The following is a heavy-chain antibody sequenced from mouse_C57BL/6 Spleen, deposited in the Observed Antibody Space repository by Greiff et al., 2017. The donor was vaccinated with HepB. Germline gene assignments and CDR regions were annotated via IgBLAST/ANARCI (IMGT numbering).Heavy chain of an antibody. J-gene: IGHJ1*03. CDR1: GYTFTEYT. CDR3: ARHEDQYYYGSSYGYVDV. V-gene: IGHV1-62-2*01. Sequence: QVQLQQSGAELVKPGASVKLSCKASGYTFTEYTIHWVKQRSGQGLEWIGWFYPGSGSIKYNEKFKDKATLTADKSSSTVYMEISRLTSEDSAVYFCARHEDQYYYGSSYGYVDVWGTGTTGTVSS. D-gene: IGHD1-1*01. CDR2: FYPGSGSI.